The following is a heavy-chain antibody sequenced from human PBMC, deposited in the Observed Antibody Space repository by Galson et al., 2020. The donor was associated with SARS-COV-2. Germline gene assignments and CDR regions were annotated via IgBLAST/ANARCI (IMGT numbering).Heavy chain of an antibody. V-gene: IGHV5-51*01. J-gene: IGHJ4*02. CDR3: ARVTNSGWYGDY. D-gene: IGHD6-19*01. Sequence: GESLKISCKGSGYSFTSYWIAWVRQMPGKGLEWMGIIYPGDPDTIYSPSFQGQVTISADRSISSAYLQWSSLKASDTAMYYCARVTNSGWYGDYWGQGTLVTVSS. CDR2: IYPGDPDT. CDR1: GYSFTSYW.